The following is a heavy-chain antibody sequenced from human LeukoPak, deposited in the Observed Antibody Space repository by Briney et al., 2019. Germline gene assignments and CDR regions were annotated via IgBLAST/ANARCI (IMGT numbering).Heavy chain of an antibody. CDR3: ATDRRGYYDSSGLDY. J-gene: IGHJ4*02. D-gene: IGHD3-22*01. V-gene: IGHV1-2*02. CDR2: INPNSDGT. Sequence: ASVKVSCKASGYTFTGYYMHWVRQAPGQGLEWMGWINPNSDGTNYAQKLQGRVTMTTDTSTSTAYMELRSLRSEDTAVYYCATDRRGYYDSSGLDYWGQGTLVTVSS. CDR1: GYTFTGYY.